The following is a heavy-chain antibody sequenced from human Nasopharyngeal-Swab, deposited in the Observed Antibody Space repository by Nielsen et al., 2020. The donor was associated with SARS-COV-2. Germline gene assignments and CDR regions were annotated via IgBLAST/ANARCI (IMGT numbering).Heavy chain of an antibody. V-gene: IGHV4-61*02. J-gene: IGHJ4*02. D-gene: IGHD3-16*01. CDR2: IYTSGST. Sequence: LSPTCTVPGGSISSGSYYWSWIRQPAGKGLEWIGRIYTSGSTNYNPSLKSRVTISVDTSKNQFSLKLSSVTAADTAVYYCARDLDGLDYWGQGTLVTVSS. CDR3: ARDLDGLDY. CDR1: GGSISSGSYY.